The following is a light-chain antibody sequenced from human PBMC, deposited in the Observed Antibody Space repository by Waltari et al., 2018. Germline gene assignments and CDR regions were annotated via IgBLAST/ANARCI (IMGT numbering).Light chain of an antibody. CDR1: QSVLYNSNDKNY. CDR3: KQYYRSRT. CDR2: WAS. Sequence: DIVMTQSPDSLAVSLGERATINCKSSQSVLYNSNDKNYLAWNQQKPGQPPKLLIYWASTRESGVPDRFSGSGSGTDFTLTSSSLQAQDVAVYYCKQYYRSRTFGQGTKVEIK. J-gene: IGKJ1*01. V-gene: IGKV4-1*01.